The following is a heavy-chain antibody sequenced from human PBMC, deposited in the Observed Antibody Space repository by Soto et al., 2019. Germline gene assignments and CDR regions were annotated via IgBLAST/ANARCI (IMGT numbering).Heavy chain of an antibody. J-gene: IGHJ5*02. V-gene: IGHV3-30*18. Sequence: GGSLRLSCAASGFTFSTYGMHWVRQAPGKGLEWVAVIPYDGGKKDYADSVKGRFTISRDKSKYTLYLQTNSLRAEDTAVYYCPKSSDNSCGSYWFDHWGHGTLVTVSS. CDR1: GFTFSTYG. CDR3: PKSSDNSCGSYWFDH. CDR2: IPYDGGKK. D-gene: IGHD3-22*01.